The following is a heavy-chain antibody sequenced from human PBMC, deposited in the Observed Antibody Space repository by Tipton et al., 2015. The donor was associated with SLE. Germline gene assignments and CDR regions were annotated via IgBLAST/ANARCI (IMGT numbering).Heavy chain of an antibody. V-gene: IGHV3-15*01. Sequence: SLRLSCAASGFTFSNAWMSWVRQAPGKGLEWVGRIKSKTIGGTTDYAAPVKGRFTISRDDSKNTLYLQMNSLNTEDTAVYYCARQMRGRPIWKWTDALDVWGQGTEVFVS. D-gene: IGHD3/OR15-3a*01. J-gene: IGHJ6*02. CDR1: GFTFSNAW. CDR3: ARQMRGRPIWKWTDALDV. CDR2: IKSKTIGGTT.